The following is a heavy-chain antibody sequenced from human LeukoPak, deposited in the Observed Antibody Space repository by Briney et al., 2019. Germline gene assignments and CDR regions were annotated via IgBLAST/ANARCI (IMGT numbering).Heavy chain of an antibody. J-gene: IGHJ5*02. CDR2: FSASGNG. CDR3: ARGGRYYGSGSVNWFDP. D-gene: IGHD3-10*01. V-gene: IGHV4-61*02. CDR1: GDSISTDDYY. Sequence: SETLSLTCTVSGDSISTDDYYWSWIRQPAGKGLEWIGRFSASGNGNYNPSLKSRLTISIDTSKNQFSLKLTSVTAADTALYFCARGGRYYGSGSVNWFDPWGQGTLVTVSS.